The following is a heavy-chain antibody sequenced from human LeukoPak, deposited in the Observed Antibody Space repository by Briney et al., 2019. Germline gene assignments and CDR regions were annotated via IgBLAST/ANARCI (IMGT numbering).Heavy chain of an antibody. CDR1: GFTFSSYA. V-gene: IGHV3-23*01. J-gene: IGHJ3*02. D-gene: IGHD3-22*01. CDR3: AKDGSWSRSSGYYLSAFDI. CDR2: ISGSGGST. Sequence: GGSLRLSCAASGFTFSSYAMSWVRQAPGKGLEWVSAISGSGGSTYYADSVKGRFTISRDNSKNTLYLQMNSLRAEDTAVYYCAKDGSWSRSSGYYLSAFDIWGQGTMVTVSS.